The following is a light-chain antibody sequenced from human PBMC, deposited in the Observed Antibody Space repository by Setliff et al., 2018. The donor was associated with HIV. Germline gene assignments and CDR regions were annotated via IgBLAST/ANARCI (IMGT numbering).Light chain of an antibody. CDR3: SSYTRDATVM. CDR1: SSDVGGYNY. Sequence: QSVLTQPASVSGSLGQSITVSCTGTSSDVGGYNYVSWYQYHPGKAPKLMIYEVNNRPSGVSDRFSGSKSGNTASLTISGLQAEDEGDYYCSSYTRDATVMFGGGTKVTVL. CDR2: EVN. V-gene: IGLV2-14*01. J-gene: IGLJ3*02.